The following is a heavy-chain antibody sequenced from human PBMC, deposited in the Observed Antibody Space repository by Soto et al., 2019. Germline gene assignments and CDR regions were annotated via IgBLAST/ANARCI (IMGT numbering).Heavy chain of an antibody. D-gene: IGHD6-13*01. Sequence: LVQSGAEVKKPGSSVKVSCKASGGTFSSYAISWVXXXXXQGLEWMGGIIPIFGTANYAQKFQGRVTITADESTSTAYMELSSLRSEDTAVYYCATSAAGLFDYWGQGTLVTVSS. CDR2: IIPIFGTA. CDR1: GGTFSSYA. J-gene: IGHJ4*02. CDR3: ATSAAGLFDY. V-gene: IGHV1-69*01.